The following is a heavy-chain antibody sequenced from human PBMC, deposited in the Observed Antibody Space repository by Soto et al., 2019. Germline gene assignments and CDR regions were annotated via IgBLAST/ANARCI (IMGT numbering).Heavy chain of an antibody. J-gene: IGHJ6*02. Sequence: GGSLRLSCAASGVTFSSYSMNWVRQAPGKGLEWVSSISSSSSYIYYADSVKGRFTISRDNAKNSLYLQMNSLRAEDTAVYYCASLPDYYGSGTGHYYYYGMDVWGQGTTVTVSS. CDR3: ASLPDYYGSGTGHYYYYGMDV. CDR2: ISSSSSYI. CDR1: GVTFSSYS. V-gene: IGHV3-21*01. D-gene: IGHD3-10*01.